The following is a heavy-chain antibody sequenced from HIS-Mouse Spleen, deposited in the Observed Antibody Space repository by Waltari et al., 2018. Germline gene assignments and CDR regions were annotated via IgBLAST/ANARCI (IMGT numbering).Heavy chain of an antibody. D-gene: IGHD6-13*01. V-gene: IGHV4-59*08. CDR1: GGPISSYY. J-gene: IGHJ3*02. Sequence: QVQLQESGPGLVKPSETLSLTSTVSGGPISSYYWSWIRQPPGKGLEWFGYIYYSGSTNYHPSLKSRVTISVDTSKNQFSLKLSSVTAADTAVYYCAAPGYSSSWYAFDIWGQGTMVTVSS. CDR3: AAPGYSSSWYAFDI. CDR2: IYYSGST.